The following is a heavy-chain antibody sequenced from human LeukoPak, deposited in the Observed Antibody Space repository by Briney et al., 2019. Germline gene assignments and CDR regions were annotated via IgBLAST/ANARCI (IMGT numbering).Heavy chain of an antibody. CDR3: ARGDSGSYVAFDY. V-gene: IGHV3-64*01. CDR2: ISSNGGST. D-gene: IGHD1-26*01. Sequence: GGSLRLSCAASGFTFSSYAMHWVRQAPGKGLEYVSAISSNGGSTYYANSVKGRFTTSRDNSKNTLYLQMGSLRAEDMAVYYCARGDSGSYVAFDYWGQGTLVTVSS. CDR1: GFTFSSYA. J-gene: IGHJ4*02.